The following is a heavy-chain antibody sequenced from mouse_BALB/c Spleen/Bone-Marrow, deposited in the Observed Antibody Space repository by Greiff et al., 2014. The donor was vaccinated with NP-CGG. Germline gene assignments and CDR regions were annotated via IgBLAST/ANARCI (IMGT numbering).Heavy chain of an antibody. D-gene: IGHD2-4*01. CDR3: AEDYDLHAMDY. CDR2: INPNNGGT. CDR1: GYTFTEYT. J-gene: IGHJ4*01. Sequence: VQLLQSGPELVKPGASVKISCKTSGYTFTEYTMHWVKQSHGQSLEWIGGINPNNGGTSYNQKFKGKATLTVDKSSSTAYMEPRSLTSEDSAVDYCAEDYDLHAMDYWGQGTSVTVSS. V-gene: IGHV1-18*01.